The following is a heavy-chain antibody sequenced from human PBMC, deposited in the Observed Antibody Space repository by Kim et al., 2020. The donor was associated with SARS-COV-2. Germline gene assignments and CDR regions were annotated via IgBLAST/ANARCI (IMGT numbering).Heavy chain of an antibody. CDR1: GFTFSDYY. CDR2: ISSSSSYT. D-gene: IGHD3-10*01. Sequence: GGSLRLSCAASGFTFSDYYMSWIRQAPGKGLEWVSYISSSSSYTNYADSVKGRFTISRDNAKNSLYLQMNSLRAEDTAVYYCARDLWGATMVRGERMGGMDVWGQGTTVTVSS. J-gene: IGHJ6*02. CDR3: ARDLWGATMVRGERMGGMDV. V-gene: IGHV3-11*06.